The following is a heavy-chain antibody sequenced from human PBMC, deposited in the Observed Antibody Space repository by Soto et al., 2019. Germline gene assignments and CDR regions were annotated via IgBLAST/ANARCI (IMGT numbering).Heavy chain of an antibody. CDR3: ARERGGGFYYYYYMDV. CDR2: MNPNSGNT. V-gene: IGHV1-8*01. J-gene: IGHJ6*03. D-gene: IGHD3-10*01. Sequence: ASVKVSCKASGYTFTSYDINWVRQATGQGLEWMGWMNPNSGNTGYAQKFQGRATMTRNTSISTAYMELSSLRSEDTAVYYCARERGGGFYYYYYMDVWGKGTTVTVSS. CDR1: GYTFTSYD.